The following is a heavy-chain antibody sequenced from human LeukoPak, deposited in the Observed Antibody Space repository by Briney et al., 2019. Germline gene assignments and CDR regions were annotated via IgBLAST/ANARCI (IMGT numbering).Heavy chain of an antibody. V-gene: IGHV3-7*03. CDR2: INPDGSAT. Sequence: GGSLRLACAASGFTFRSDWMSWVRQSPEKGLEWAANINPDGSATYYVDSVKGRFIISRDNTKNSLYLQMNSLRAEDTAVYYCARGYGGNSVPYFDYWGQGTLVTVSS. CDR3: ARGYGGNSVPYFDY. D-gene: IGHD4-23*01. CDR1: GFTFRSDW. J-gene: IGHJ4*02.